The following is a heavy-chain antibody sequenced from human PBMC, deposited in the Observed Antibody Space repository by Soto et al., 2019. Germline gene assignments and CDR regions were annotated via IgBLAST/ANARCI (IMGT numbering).Heavy chain of an antibody. Sequence: SVKVSCKASGFTFTRSVMQWGRQARGQRLEWIGWVVVGTGNTNYAQKFQERVTITRDMSTSTAYMELSSLRSEDTAVYYCATGPYSSSWYFDYWGQGTLVTVSS. D-gene: IGHD6-13*01. CDR2: VVVGTGNT. CDR3: ATGPYSSSWYFDY. J-gene: IGHJ4*02. V-gene: IGHV1-58*02. CDR1: GFTFTRSV.